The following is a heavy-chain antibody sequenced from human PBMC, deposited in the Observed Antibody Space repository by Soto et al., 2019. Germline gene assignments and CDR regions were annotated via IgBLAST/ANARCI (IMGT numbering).Heavy chain of an antibody. CDR2: IYPGVSDT. J-gene: IGHJ6*02. V-gene: IGHV5-51*01. CDR1: GYSFTSYW. CDR3: ARHTVNDRYYYYGMDV. Sequence: GESLKISCKGSGYSFTSYWIGWVRQMPGKGLEWMGIIYPGVSDTRYSPSFQGQVTISADKSISTAYLQWSSLKASDTAMYYCARHTVNDRYYYYGMDVWGQGTTVTVSS. D-gene: IGHD4-17*01.